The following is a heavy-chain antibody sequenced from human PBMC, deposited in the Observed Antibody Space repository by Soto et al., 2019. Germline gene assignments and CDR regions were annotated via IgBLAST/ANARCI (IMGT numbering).Heavy chain of an antibody. J-gene: IGHJ6*02. D-gene: IGHD2-2*01. V-gene: IGHV3-23*01. CDR2: ISGSGGST. Sequence: GGSLRLSCAASGFTFSSYAMSWVRQAPGKGLEWVSAISGSGGSTYYADSVKGRFTISRDNSKNTLYLQMNSLRAEDTAVYYCAKVQLGYCSSTSCPYGMDVWAQGTTVNVSS. CDR1: GFTFSSYA. CDR3: AKVQLGYCSSTSCPYGMDV.